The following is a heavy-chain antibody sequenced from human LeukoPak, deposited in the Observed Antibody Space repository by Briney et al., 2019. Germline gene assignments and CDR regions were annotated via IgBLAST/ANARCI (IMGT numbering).Heavy chain of an antibody. CDR1: GGSINSTNYY. J-gene: IGHJ3*02. CDR3: AKVYGGFKRGAFDI. D-gene: IGHD4-23*01. CDR2: IYYSGST. Sequence: SQTLSLTCTVSGGSINSTNYYWGWIRQPPGKGLEWIGSIYYSGSTYDNPSLKSRVTISVDTSKNQFSLRLSSVTAADTAMYYCAKVYGGFKRGAFDIWGQGTMFIVSS. V-gene: IGHV4-39*07.